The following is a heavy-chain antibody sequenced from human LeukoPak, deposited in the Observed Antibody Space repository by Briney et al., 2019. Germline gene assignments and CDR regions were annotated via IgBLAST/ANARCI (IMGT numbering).Heavy chain of an antibody. Sequence: GGSLRLSCAASGFTFSSYWMYWVRQAPGKGLVWVSRINSDGSSTNYADSVKGRFTISRDNAKNTLYLQMNSLRAEDTAVYYCARDSTMIVVGLIDYWGQGALVTVSS. CDR2: INSDGSST. CDR3: ARDSTMIVVGLIDY. J-gene: IGHJ4*02. D-gene: IGHD3-22*01. CDR1: GFTFSSYW. V-gene: IGHV3-74*01.